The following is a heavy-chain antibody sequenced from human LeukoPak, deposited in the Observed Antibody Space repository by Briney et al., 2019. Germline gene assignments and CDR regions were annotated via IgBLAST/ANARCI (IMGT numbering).Heavy chain of an antibody. CDR2: ISSSSSYI. V-gene: IGHV3-21*01. CDR1: GFTFSSYS. J-gene: IGHJ4*02. D-gene: IGHD5-18*01. Sequence: GGSLRLSCAASGFTFSSYSMNWVRQAPGKWLEWVSSISSSSSYIYYADSVKGRFTISRDNAKNSLYLQMNSLRAEDTAVYYCARAVDTAMVFRGQGTLVTVSS. CDR3: ARAVDTAMVF.